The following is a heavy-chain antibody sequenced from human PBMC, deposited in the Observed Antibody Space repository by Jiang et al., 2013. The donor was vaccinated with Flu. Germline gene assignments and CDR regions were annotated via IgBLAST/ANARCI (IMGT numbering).Heavy chain of an antibody. V-gene: IGHV3-30*04. CDR2: ISYDGSNK. D-gene: IGHD3-22*01. CDR1: GFTFSSYA. J-gene: IGHJ4*02. Sequence: QLVESGGGVVQPGRSLRLSCAASGFTFSSYAMHWVRQAPGKGLEWVAVISYDGSNKYYADSVKGRFTISRDNSKNTLYLQMNSLRAEDTAVYYCARDRVVVTYYFDYWGQGTLVTVSS. CDR3: ARDRVVVTYYFDY.